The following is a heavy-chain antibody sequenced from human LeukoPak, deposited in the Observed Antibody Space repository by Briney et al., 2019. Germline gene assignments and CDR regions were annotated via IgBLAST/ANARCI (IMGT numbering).Heavy chain of an antibody. CDR2: IYHSGST. D-gene: IGHD6-13*01. CDR1: GGSISSSNW. Sequence: SETLSLTCAVSGGSISSSNWWSWVRQPPVKGLEWIGEIYHSGSTNYNPSLKSRVTISVDKSKNQFSLKLSSVTAADTAVYYCARGVGIIAAAFRLWGQGALVTVSS. J-gene: IGHJ4*02. CDR3: ARGVGIIAAAFRL. V-gene: IGHV4-4*02.